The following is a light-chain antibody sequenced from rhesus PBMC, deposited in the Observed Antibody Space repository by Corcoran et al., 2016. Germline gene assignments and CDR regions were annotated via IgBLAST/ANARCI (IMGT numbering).Light chain of an antibody. V-gene: IGKV4-1*01. Sequence: DIVMTQSPDSLAVSLGERVTINCKSSQSLLYSSNNKNYLAWYQQNPGQAPQLLIYWASTRESGVPNRFSGSGSGTDFTLTISGLQAEDVAVYYCQQYYSSPWTFGQGTKVEIK. CDR3: QQYYSSPWT. J-gene: IGKJ1*01. CDR1: QSLLYSSNNKNY. CDR2: WAS.